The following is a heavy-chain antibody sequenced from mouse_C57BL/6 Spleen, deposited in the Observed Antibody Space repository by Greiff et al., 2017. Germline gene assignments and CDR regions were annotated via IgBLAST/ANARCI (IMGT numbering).Heavy chain of an antibody. J-gene: IGHJ4*01. Sequence: EVHLVESGGGLVQPGGSLKLSCAASGFTFSDYYMYWVRQTPEKRLEWVAYISNGGGSTYYPDTVKGRFTISRDNAKNTLYLQMSRLKSEDTAMYYCASSLIYDGYYDYAMDYWGQGTSVTVSS. CDR3: ASSLIYDGYYDYAMDY. CDR1: GFTFSDYY. V-gene: IGHV5-12*01. CDR2: ISNGGGST. D-gene: IGHD2-3*01.